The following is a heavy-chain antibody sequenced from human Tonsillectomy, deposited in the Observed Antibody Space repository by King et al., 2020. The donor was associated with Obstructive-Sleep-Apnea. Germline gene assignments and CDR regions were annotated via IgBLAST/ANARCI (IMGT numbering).Heavy chain of an antibody. D-gene: IGHD3-22*01. Sequence: VQLVESGGGVVQPGRSLRLSCAASGFTFSNFGMHWVRQAPGKGLDWVAFIWYDGSNKYYADSVKGRFTISRDNSKNTLYPQMNSLRAEDTAVYYCAKDYDYYDSGGYPDYWGQGTLVTVSS. J-gene: IGHJ4*02. CDR1: GFTFSNFG. CDR2: IWYDGSNK. CDR3: AKDYDYYDSGGYPDY. V-gene: IGHV3-30*02.